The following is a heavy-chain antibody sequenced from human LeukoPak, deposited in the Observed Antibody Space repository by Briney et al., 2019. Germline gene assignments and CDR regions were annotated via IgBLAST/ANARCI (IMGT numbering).Heavy chain of an antibody. CDR2: INPSGGST. D-gene: IGHD7-27*01. CDR1: GSTFTTFY. V-gene: IGHV1-46*01. Sequence: ASVKVSCKASGSTFTTFYMHWVRQAPGQGLEWMGIINPSGGSTSYVQKFQGRVTMTRDTSTSTVYMELSSLRSEDTAVYYCARDQGTLGDAFDIWGQGTMVTVSS. CDR3: ARDQGTLGDAFDI. J-gene: IGHJ3*02.